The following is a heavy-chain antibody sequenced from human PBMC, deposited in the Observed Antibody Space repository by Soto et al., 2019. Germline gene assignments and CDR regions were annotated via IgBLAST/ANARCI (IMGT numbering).Heavy chain of an antibody. D-gene: IGHD6-19*01. Sequence: ASVKVSCKASGYTFTSYGISWARRAPGQGLEWMGWISAYNGNTNYAQKLQGRVTMTTDTSTSTAYMELRSLRSDDTAVYYCARYQTQIAVAGTSDPRYYYYYGMDVWGQGTTVTVSS. CDR3: ARYQTQIAVAGTSDPRYYYYYGMDV. V-gene: IGHV1-18*01. CDR2: ISAYNGNT. CDR1: GYTFTSYG. J-gene: IGHJ6*02.